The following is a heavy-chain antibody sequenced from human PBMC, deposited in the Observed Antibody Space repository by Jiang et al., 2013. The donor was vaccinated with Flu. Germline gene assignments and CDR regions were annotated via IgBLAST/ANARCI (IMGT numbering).Heavy chain of an antibody. CDR2: ISGSGGST. Sequence: VQLVESGGGLVQPGGSLRLSCAASGFTFSSYAMSWVRQAPGKGLEWVSAISGSGGSTYYADSVKGRFTISRDNSKNTLYLQMNSLRAEDTAVYYCAKMRAHIRYFDPREFCGMDVWGQGTTVTVSS. V-gene: IGHV3-23*04. CDR3: AKMRAHIRYFDPREFCGMDV. J-gene: IGHJ6*02. D-gene: IGHD3-9*01. CDR1: GFTFSSYA.